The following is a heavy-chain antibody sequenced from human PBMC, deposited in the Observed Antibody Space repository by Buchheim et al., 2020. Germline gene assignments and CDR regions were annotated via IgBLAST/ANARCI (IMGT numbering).Heavy chain of an antibody. J-gene: IGHJ6*02. CDR2: IKQDGSEK. D-gene: IGHD2-15*01. V-gene: IGHV3-7*01. CDR3: ARLPYCSGGSCYFYYGMDV. Sequence: EVQLVESGGGLVQPGGSLRLSCAASGFTFSSYWMSWVRQAPGKGLEWVANIKQDGSEKYYVDSVKGRFTIYRDNAKNSLYLQMNSLRAEDTAVYYCARLPYCSGGSCYFYYGMDVWGQGTT. CDR1: GFTFSSYW.